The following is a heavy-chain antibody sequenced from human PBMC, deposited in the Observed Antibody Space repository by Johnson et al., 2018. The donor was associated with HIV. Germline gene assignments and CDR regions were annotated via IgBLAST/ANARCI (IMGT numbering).Heavy chain of an antibody. J-gene: IGHJ3*02. CDR1: GFTFSSYA. V-gene: IGHV3-30-3*01. CDR3: ATVVVITQDAFDI. CDR2: ISYDGSNK. D-gene: IGHD3-22*01. Sequence: QVQLVESGGGVVQPGRSLRLSCAASGFTFSSYAMHWVRQAPGKGLEWVAVISYDGSNKYYADSVKGRFTISRDSSKNTLYLEMNSLKIEDTAVYYCATVVVITQDAFDIWGQGTMVTVSA.